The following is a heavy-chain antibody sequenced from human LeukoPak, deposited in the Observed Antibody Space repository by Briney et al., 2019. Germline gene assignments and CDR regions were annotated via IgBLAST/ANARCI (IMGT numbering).Heavy chain of an antibody. CDR3: ARVYLWSGYSLLDY. D-gene: IGHD3-3*01. CDR2: IYYSGST. V-gene: IGHV4-39*07. CDR1: GGSISSSSYY. J-gene: IGHJ4*02. Sequence: PSETLSLTCTVSGGSISSSSYYWGWIRQPPGKGLEWIGSIYYSGSTYYNPSLKSRVTISVDTSKNQFSLKLSSVTAADTAVYYCARVYLWSGYSLLDYWGQGTLVTVSS.